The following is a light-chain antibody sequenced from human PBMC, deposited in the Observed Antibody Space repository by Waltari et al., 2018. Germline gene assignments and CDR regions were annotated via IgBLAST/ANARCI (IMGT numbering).Light chain of an antibody. Sequence: QSALTQPASVSGSPGQSITISCTGTSSDVGGYRYVSWYQQHPGKAPKLMIYDVSKRPSGVSNRFSGSKSANTASLTISGLQAEDEADYYCCSYAGSTTHYVFGIGTKVTVL. CDR1: SSDVGGYRY. J-gene: IGLJ1*01. CDR3: CSYAGSTTHYV. CDR2: DVS. V-gene: IGLV2-23*02.